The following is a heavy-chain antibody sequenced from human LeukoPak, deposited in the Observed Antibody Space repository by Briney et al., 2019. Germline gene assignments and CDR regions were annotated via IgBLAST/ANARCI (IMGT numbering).Heavy chain of an antibody. CDR2: ISSSSSYI. V-gene: IGHV3-21*01. CDR3: ARAVKPYYYYMDV. CDR1: GFTFSSYS. D-gene: IGHD6-19*01. J-gene: IGHJ6*03. Sequence: GGSLRLSCAASGFTFSSYSMNWVRQAPGKGLEWVSSISSSSSYIYYADSVKGRFTISRDNAKNSLYLQMNSLRAEDTAVYYCARAVKPYYYYMDVWGKGTTVIVSS.